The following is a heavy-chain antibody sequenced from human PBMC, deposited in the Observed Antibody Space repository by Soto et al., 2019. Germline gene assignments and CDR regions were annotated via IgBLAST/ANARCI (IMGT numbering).Heavy chain of an antibody. CDR3: ARDLVVATISWIEIDY. CDR2: ISAYNGNT. V-gene: IGHV1-18*01. CDR1: GYTFTSYG. Sequence: GASVKVSCKASGYTFTSYGISWVRQAPGQGLEWMGWISAYNGNTNYAQKLQGRVTMTTDTSTSTAYMELRSLRSDDTAVYYCARDLVVATISWIEIDYWGQGTLVTVSS. D-gene: IGHD5-12*01. J-gene: IGHJ4*02.